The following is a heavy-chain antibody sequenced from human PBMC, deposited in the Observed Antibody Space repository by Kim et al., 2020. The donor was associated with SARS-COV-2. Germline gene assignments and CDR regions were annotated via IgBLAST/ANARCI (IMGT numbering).Heavy chain of an antibody. CDR3: ARSGQFDP. J-gene: IGHJ5*02. V-gene: IGHV3-23*01. Sequence: GVTTWAAGSVKGRFTISRDNSKDMLYLQMNSLRVEDTAIYFCARSGQFDPGGQGTRVTVSS. CDR2: GVTT. D-gene: IGHD3-10*01.